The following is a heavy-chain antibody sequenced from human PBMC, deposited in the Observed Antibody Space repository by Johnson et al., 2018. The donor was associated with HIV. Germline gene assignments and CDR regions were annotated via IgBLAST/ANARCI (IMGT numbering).Heavy chain of an antibody. J-gene: IGHJ3*02. V-gene: IGHV3-11*04. CDR1: GFSFSDYF. Sequence: QVQLVESGGGLVKPGGSLRLSCAASGFSFSDYFVSWIRQAPGKGLEWVSYISRGGSSARVIYYADSVKGRFTISMENAKHSVYLQMNSLRSDDTGVYYCASDYGDYDHAFDIWGRGTVVTVTS. D-gene: IGHD4-17*01. CDR3: ASDYGDYDHAFDI. CDR2: ISRGGSSARVI.